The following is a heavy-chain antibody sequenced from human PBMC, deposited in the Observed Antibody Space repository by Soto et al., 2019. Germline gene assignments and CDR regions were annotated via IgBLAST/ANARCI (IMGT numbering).Heavy chain of an antibody. Sequence: SVKVSCKVTGGTHSSYAITWVRQAPGQGLEWMGGIIPIFGTRDYAQKFQGRVTITADPSTSTAYMELSSLRSEDTAVYYCARPGRYSSGWYSFDYWGQGTLVTVSS. V-gene: IGHV1-69*13. D-gene: IGHD6-19*01. CDR2: IIPIFGTR. CDR1: GGTHSSYA. CDR3: ARPGRYSSGWYSFDY. J-gene: IGHJ4*02.